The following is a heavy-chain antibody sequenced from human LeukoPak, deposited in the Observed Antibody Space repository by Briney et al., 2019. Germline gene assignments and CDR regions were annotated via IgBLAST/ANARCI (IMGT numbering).Heavy chain of an antibody. V-gene: IGHV4-39*01. J-gene: IGHJ5*02. CDR3: ARHTLITVTTRLLGNWFDP. CDR1: GGSVSSYY. CDR2: IYYSGST. D-gene: IGHD4-11*01. Sequence: SETLSLTCTVSGGSVSSYYWGWIRQPPGKGLEWIGSIYYSGSTYYNPSLKSRVTISVDTSKNQFSLKLSSVTAADTAVYYWARHTLITVTTRLLGNWFDPWGQGTLVTVSS.